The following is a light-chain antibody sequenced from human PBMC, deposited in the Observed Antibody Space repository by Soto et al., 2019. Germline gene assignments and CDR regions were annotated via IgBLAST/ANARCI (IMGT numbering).Light chain of an antibody. CDR1: QDISDH. CDR2: DAS. Sequence: GDRVTLTCQASQDISDHLNWYQHIPGKAPRLLMYDASSLEAGVPLRFRGSGSGTDFTFTIVSLQPEDIATYYCQQYDDLPWTFGQGTKVEIK. V-gene: IGKV1-33*01. CDR3: QQYDDLPWT. J-gene: IGKJ1*01.